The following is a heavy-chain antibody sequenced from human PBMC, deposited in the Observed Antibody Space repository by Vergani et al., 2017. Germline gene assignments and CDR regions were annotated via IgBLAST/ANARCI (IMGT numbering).Heavy chain of an antibody. J-gene: IGHJ4*02. Sequence: QVQLQEWGAGLLKTSETLSLTCGVSGWSFSDYYWSWIRQAPGMGLEWIGEVNHGGSTNYNPSLKSRVSISVDTSKNQFSLQLTSVTAADSALYFCASIARAPTRRNPPPDYWGQGILVTVSS. CDR1: GWSFSDYY. CDR2: VNHGGST. D-gene: IGHD3-16*02. CDR3: ASIARAPTRRNPPPDY. V-gene: IGHV4-34*01.